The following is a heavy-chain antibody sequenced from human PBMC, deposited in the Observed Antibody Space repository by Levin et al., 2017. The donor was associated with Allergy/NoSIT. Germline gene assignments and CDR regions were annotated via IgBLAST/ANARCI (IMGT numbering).Heavy chain of an antibody. CDR3: AGEPNSPYYYYYGLDV. V-gene: IGHV4-39*07. CDR1: GDSISNDNYY. Sequence: SQTLSLTCTVSGDSISNDNYYWAWIRQPPEKGLEWIGSVYYTGSAYYNPSLKTRLTMSVDTSKNQFSLRFNSVTAADTAIYYCAGEPNSPYYYYYGLDVWGQGTAVTVSS. J-gene: IGHJ6*02. CDR2: VYYTGSA. D-gene: IGHD2/OR15-2a*01.